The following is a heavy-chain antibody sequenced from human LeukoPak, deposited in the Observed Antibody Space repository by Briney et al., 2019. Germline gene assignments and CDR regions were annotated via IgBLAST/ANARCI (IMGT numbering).Heavy chain of an antibody. Sequence: SETRSLTCTVSGGSISSSSYYWGWIRQPPGKGLEWIGNINYGGSGSTYYNPSLKSRVTISVDTSRSQFSLKLNSVTAADTAVYYCARLPTGYPNWFDPWGQGTLVTVSS. D-gene: IGHD3-9*01. V-gene: IGHV4-39*01. CDR2: INYGGSGST. CDR3: ARLPTGYPNWFDP. CDR1: GGSISSSSYY. J-gene: IGHJ5*02.